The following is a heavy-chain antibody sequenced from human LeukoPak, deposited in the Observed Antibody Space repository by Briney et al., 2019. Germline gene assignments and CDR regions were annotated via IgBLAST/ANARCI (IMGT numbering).Heavy chain of an antibody. CDR2: IYSGGST. J-gene: IGHJ4*02. V-gene: IGHV3-53*01. Sequence: GGSLRLSCAASGFTVSSNYMSWVRQAPGKGLEWVSVIYSGGSTYYADSVRGRFTISRDSSKNTLYLQMTSLRAEDTAVYYCARDLDYWGQGTLVTVSS. CDR1: GFTVSSNY. CDR3: ARDLDY.